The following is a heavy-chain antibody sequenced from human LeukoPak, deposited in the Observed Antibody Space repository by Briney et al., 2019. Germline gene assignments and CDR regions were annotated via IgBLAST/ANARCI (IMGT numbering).Heavy chain of an antibody. J-gene: IGHJ4*02. CDR2: IWYDGSNQ. CDR1: GFTFRSYG. D-gene: IGHD6-13*01. V-gene: IGHV3-33*01. CDR3: ARDRFKEQKVRYSDH. Sequence: GGSLRLSCAASGFTFRSYGMHWVRQAPGKGLEWVAVIWYDGSNQYYVDSVKGRFTISRDNSKNTMYLQMSSLRAEDTAVYYCARDRFKEQKVRYSDHWGQGTLVTVSS.